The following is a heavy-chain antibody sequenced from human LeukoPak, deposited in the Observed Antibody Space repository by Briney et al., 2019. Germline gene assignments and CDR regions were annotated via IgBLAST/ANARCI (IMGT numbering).Heavy chain of an antibody. CDR1: GGTFSSYA. V-gene: IGHV1-69*13. D-gene: IGHD6-25*01. CDR3: ARAPGQRPSRAYYYYAMDV. J-gene: IGHJ6*02. CDR2: VFPIVETA. Sequence: SVKVSCKTSGGTFSSYAIRWVRQAPGQGLEWMGGVFPIVETANYAHKFQGKITITADESTRTAYMELNSLRSEDTAVYYCARAPGQRPSRAYYYYAMDVWGQGTTVTVSS.